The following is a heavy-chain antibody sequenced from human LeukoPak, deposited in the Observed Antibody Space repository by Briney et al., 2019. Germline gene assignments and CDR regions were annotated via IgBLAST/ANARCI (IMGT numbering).Heavy chain of an antibody. CDR2: MYHSGST. CDR3: ARGPRFGELLWHWFDP. Sequence: SETLSLTCTVSGGSFSSYYWGWIRQPPGKGLEWIGSMYHSGSTYYNPPLKSRVTISEDTSKNQFSLKLRSVTAADTAVYYCARGPRFGELLWHWFDPWGQGTLVTVSS. V-gene: IGHV4-38-2*02. CDR1: GGSFSSYY. J-gene: IGHJ5*02. D-gene: IGHD3-10*01.